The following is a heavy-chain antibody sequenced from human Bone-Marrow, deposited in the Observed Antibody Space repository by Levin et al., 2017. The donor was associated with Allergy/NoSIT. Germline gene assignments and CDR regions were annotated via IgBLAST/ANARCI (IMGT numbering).Heavy chain of an antibody. J-gene: IGHJ4*02. CDR2: IYSGGGA. CDR3: ARVTSAWYSYFDY. Sequence: PGGSLRLSCAASGFSVTDNYMTWVRQAPGKGLEFLSVIYSGGGAFYADSVKGRFTISRDNSKNTVYLQLNSLRADDTAVYYCARVTSAWYSYFDYWGQGSLVTVSS. D-gene: IGHD2-21*02. CDR1: GFSVTDNY. V-gene: IGHV3-53*01.